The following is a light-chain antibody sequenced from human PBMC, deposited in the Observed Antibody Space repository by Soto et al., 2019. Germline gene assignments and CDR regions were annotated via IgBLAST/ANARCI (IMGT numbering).Light chain of an antibody. Sequence: VLTRSPGTLSLSPGGRATLSCRASQNINNNYLAWYQHKPGQAPRLLIYDASLRATGVPDRFSGSGSGTDFTLTITRLEPDDSAVYYCQQHGISHITFGQGTRLEI. CDR2: DAS. V-gene: IGKV3-20*01. CDR1: QNINNNY. J-gene: IGKJ5*01. CDR3: QQHGISHIT.